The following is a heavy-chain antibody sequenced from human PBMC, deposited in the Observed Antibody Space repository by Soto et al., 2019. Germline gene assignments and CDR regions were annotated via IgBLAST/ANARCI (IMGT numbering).Heavy chain of an antibody. D-gene: IGHD3-9*01. CDR3: ARFNYDILTGYYWSYNWFDP. CDR1: DSSISRYY. V-gene: IGHV4-59*08. J-gene: IGHJ5*02. CDR2: IYYSGST. Sequence: PSETLSLTCTVSDSSISRYYWSWIWQPPGKGLERIGYIYYSGSTNYNPSLKSRVTISVDTSKNQFSLKLSSVTAADTAVYYCARFNYDILTGYYWSYNWFDPWGQGTLVTVSS.